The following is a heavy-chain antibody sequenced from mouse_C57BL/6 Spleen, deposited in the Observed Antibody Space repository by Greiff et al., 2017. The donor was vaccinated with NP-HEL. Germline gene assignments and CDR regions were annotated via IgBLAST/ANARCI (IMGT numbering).Heavy chain of an antibody. V-gene: IGHV5-16*01. CDR1: GFTFSDYY. D-gene: IGHD2-4*01. Sequence: EVQRVESEGGLVQPGSSMKLSCTASGFTFSDYYMAWVRQVPEKGLEWVANINYDGSSTYYLDSLKSRFIISRDNAKNILYLQMSRLKSEDTATYYCAREGIYYDYDWYFDVWGTGTTVTVSS. CDR3: AREGIYYDYDWYFDV. J-gene: IGHJ1*03. CDR2: INYDGSST.